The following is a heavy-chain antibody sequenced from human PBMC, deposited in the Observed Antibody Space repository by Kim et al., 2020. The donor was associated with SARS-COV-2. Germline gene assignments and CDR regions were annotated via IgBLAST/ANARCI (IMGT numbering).Heavy chain of an antibody. CDR1: GYTFTSYD. V-gene: IGHV1-8*01. D-gene: IGHD3-22*01. CDR3: ARDSSGYDWFDP. J-gene: IGHJ5*02. CDR2: MNPNSGNT. Sequence: ASVKVSCKASGYTFTSYDINWVRQATGQGLEWMGWMNPNSGNTGYAQKFQGRVTMTRNTSISTAYMELSSLRSEDTAVYYCARDSSGYDWFDPWGQGTLVNVSS.